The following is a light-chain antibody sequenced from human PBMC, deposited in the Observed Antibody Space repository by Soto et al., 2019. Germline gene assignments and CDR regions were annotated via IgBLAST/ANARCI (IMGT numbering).Light chain of an antibody. CDR3: QQRSNWPPWT. CDR2: DAS. V-gene: IGKV3-11*01. Sequence: EIVLTQSPATLSLSPGERATLSCRASQSVSSYLAWYQQKPGQAPRLLIYDASNRATGIPARFSASGSGTDFTLTISSLEPEDFVVYYCQQRSNWPPWTFGQGTKVEIK. CDR1: QSVSSY. J-gene: IGKJ1*01.